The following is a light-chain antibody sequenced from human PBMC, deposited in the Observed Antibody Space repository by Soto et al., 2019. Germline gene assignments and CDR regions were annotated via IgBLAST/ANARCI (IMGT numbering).Light chain of an antibody. V-gene: IGLV2-8*01. CDR1: SSDVGGYNY. CDR3: CSHAGSSFVV. Sequence: QSALTQPPSASGSPGQSVTISCTGTSSDVGGYNYVSWYQQHPGKAPKLMISEVNKRPSGVPDRFSGSKSGNTASLTVSGRQGEDEVDYYCCSHAGSSFVVFGRGTKVPVL. J-gene: IGLJ1*01. CDR2: EVN.